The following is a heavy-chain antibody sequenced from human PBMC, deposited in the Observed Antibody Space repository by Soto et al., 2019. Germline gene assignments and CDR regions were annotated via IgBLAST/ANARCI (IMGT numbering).Heavy chain of an antibody. Sequence: ASVKVSCKASGYTFTGYYMHWVRQAPGQGLEWMGWINPNSGGTNYAQKFQGRVTMTRDTSISTAYMELSRLRSDDTAVYYCARADGDYDYFDYWGQGTRVTVSS. CDR3: ARADGDYDYFDY. D-gene: IGHD4-17*01. CDR1: GYTFTGYY. CDR2: INPNSGGT. V-gene: IGHV1-2*02. J-gene: IGHJ4*02.